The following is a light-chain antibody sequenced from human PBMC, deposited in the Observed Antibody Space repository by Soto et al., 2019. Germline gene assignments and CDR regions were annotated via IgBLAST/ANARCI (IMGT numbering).Light chain of an antibody. Sequence: QSVLTQPASVSGSPGQSITISCTGTSSDVGGYNYVSWYQQHPGKAPKLMIYDVSNRPSGVSNRFSGSKSGNTASLTISGLQAEDEADYYCSSYTSSSPPFYDFGTGTELTV. CDR3: SSYTSSSPPFYD. J-gene: IGLJ1*01. CDR2: DVS. V-gene: IGLV2-14*01. CDR1: SSDVGGYNY.